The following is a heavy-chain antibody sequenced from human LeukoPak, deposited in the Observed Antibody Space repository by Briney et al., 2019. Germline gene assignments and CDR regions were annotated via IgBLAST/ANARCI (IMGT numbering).Heavy chain of an antibody. J-gene: IGHJ4*02. CDR1: GGALSSSKW. D-gene: IGHD2-15*01. Sequence: SGTPSLTCAVSGGALSSSKWGGWGRPAPGEGLGWIGEIWHSGNTNYNPSLKSRVTMSVDKSKNQFSLKLNSVTAADTAVYYCATTLGYCGGGSCHNWGQGTLVTVSS. CDR2: IWHSGNT. CDR3: ATTLGYCGGGSCHN. V-gene: IGHV4-4*02.